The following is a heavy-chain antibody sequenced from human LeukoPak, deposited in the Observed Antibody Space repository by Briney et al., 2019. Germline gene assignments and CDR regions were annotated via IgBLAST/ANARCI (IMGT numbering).Heavy chain of an antibody. V-gene: IGHV4-34*01. CDR2: INHSGST. Sequence: SETLSLTCAVYGGSFSGYYWSWIRQPPGKGLEWIGEINHSGSTNYNPSLKSRVTISVDTSKNQFSLKLSSVTAADTAVYYCARVPARGGYTRKLSWFDPWGQGTLVTVSS. J-gene: IGHJ5*02. D-gene: IGHD5-24*01. CDR1: GGSFSGYY. CDR3: ARVPARGGYTRKLSWFDP.